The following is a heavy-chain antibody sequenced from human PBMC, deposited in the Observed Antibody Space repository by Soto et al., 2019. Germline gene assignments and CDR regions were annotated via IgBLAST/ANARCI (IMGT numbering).Heavy chain of an antibody. V-gene: IGHV4-59*01. CDR3: ARDSGQAGYYSSGYYYKIDY. Sequence: SETLSLTCTVSGGSISSYYWSWIRQPPGKGLEWIGYIYYSGSTNYNPSLKSRVTISVDTSKNQFSLKLSSVTAADTAVYYCARDSGQAGYYSSGYYYKIDYWGQETLLTVSS. D-gene: IGHD3-22*01. J-gene: IGHJ4*02. CDR1: GGSISSYY. CDR2: IYYSGST.